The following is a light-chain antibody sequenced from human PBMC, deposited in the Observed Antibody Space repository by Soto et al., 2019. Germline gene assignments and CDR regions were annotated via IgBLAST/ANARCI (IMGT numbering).Light chain of an antibody. CDR1: QYINTR. Sequence: EIVLTQSPATLSSFPGDRVTLSCRASQYINTRLAWYQNRAGQAPRLLIYQTSIRAAGISARFSASGTGTDVTLAICYVQPQDFAVYYCHQRHSWPRTVGQGTMVDSK. CDR2: QTS. V-gene: IGKV3-11*01. CDR3: HQRHSWPRT. J-gene: IGKJ1*01.